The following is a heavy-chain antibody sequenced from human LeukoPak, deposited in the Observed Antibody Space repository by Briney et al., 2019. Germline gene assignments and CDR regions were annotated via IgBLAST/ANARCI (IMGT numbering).Heavy chain of an antibody. CDR3: ARAVDSDTAMVTGYYYYMDV. D-gene: IGHD5-18*01. CDR1: GFTFDDYG. Sequence: PGGSLRLSCAASGFTFDDYGMSWVRPAPGKGLEWVSGINWNGGSTGYADSVKGRFIISRDNAKNSLYLQMNSLRAEDTALYYCARAVDSDTAMVTGYYYYMDVWGKGTTVTVSS. J-gene: IGHJ6*03. V-gene: IGHV3-20*04. CDR2: INWNGGST.